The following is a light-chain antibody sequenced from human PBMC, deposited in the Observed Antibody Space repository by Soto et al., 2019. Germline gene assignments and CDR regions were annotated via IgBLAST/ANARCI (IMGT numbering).Light chain of an antibody. CDR2: KAS. Sequence: DIHMTQSRFALASSLVGMVAITCGASQGISTYLNWYQQKPGKAPKLLIYKASSLESGVPSRFSGSGSGTEFTLTISSLQPDDFATYYCQQYNSYSQTFGQGAKVAI. V-gene: IGKV1-5*03. CDR3: QQYNSYSQT. J-gene: IGKJ1*01. CDR1: QGISTY.